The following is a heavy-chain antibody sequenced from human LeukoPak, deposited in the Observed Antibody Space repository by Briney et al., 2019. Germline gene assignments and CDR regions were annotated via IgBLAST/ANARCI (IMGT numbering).Heavy chain of an antibody. D-gene: IGHD6-13*01. V-gene: IGHV3-74*01. CDR3: ARDTAPRAAAGVDY. J-gene: IGHJ4*02. Sequence: GGSLRLSCAASGFTFRSYWMLWVRQAPGKGLVWVSRINSDGSTTIYADSVKGRFTISRDNAKNTLYLQMNSLRAEDTAVYYCARDTAPRAAAGVDYWGQGTLVTVSS. CDR1: GFTFRSYW. CDR2: INSDGSTT.